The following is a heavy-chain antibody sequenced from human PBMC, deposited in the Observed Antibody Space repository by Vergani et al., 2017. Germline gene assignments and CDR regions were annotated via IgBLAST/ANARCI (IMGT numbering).Heavy chain of an antibody. J-gene: IGHJ3*02. CDR1: GVSVNSHPMR. V-gene: IGHV2-70*04. D-gene: IGHD5-24*01. CDR3: AQLLSKNSCNYDAFDI. CDR2: IDWDDDK. Sequence: QVTLKESGPALVKPTQTLTLTCTLSGVSVNSHPMRVSWIRQPPGKALEWLARIDWDDDKFYDRSLKTRITISKDTTKNQVVLRMTNMDPVDTAMYYCAQLLSKNSCNYDAFDIWGQETMVIVSS.